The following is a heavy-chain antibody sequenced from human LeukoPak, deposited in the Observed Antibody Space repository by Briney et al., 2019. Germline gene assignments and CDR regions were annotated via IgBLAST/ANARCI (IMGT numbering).Heavy chain of an antibody. CDR1: GYTFTNYG. J-gene: IGHJ4*02. Sequence: GASVKVSCKASGYTFTNYGINWVRQAPGQGLEWMGCISGYNGNTKYAQNFQGRVTMTTDTSTSTGYMEVRSLISNDTAVYYCARAYYYDTSGYYQFDYWGQGTLVTVSS. V-gene: IGHV1-18*01. D-gene: IGHD3-22*01. CDR2: ISGYNGNT. CDR3: ARAYYYDTSGYYQFDY.